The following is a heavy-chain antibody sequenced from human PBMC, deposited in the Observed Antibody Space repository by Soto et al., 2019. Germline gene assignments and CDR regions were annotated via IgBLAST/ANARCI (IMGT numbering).Heavy chain of an antibody. Sequence: EVQLVESGGGLVQPGRSLRLSCAASGFTFDDYAMHWVRQAPGKGLEWVAGISWNSANIGYADSVKGRLTISRDNAKKSLYLQMNSLGAEDTALYYCARGVTYYYYGMDVWGQGTTVTVSS. CDR1: GFTFDDYA. V-gene: IGHV3-9*01. CDR2: ISWNSANI. CDR3: ARGVTYYYYGMDV. J-gene: IGHJ6*02. D-gene: IGHD4-4*01.